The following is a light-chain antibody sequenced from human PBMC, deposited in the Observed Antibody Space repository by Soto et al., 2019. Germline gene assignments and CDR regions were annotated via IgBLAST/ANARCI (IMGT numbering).Light chain of an antibody. CDR3: AAWDDSLNGVV. J-gene: IGLJ2*01. V-gene: IGLV1-36*01. Sequence: QSVLTQPPSVSGAPRQRGPISCSGSSSNIGNNAVNWYQQLPGKAPKLLIYYDDLLPSGVSDRFSGSKSGTSASLAISGLQSEDEADYYCAAWDDSLNGVVFGGGTKVTVL. CDR1: SSNIGNNA. CDR2: YDD.